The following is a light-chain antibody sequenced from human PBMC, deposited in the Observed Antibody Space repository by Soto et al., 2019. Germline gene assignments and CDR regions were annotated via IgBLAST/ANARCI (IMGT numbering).Light chain of an antibody. CDR3: QRYNTFPLT. Sequence: DIQMTQSPSTLSASVGDRVTITCRASQTISTWLAWYQQKPGKAPKLLIYKAYSLEGGVPSRFSGSGSVTEFDITISSLQPDDFATYYCQRYNTFPLTFGGGTTVDIK. V-gene: IGKV1-5*03. CDR1: QTISTW. CDR2: KAY. J-gene: IGKJ4*01.